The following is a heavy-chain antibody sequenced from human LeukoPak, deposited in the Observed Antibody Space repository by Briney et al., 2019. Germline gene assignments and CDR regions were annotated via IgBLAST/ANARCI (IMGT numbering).Heavy chain of an antibody. Sequence: PSETLSLTCAVYGGSFSGYYWSWIRQPPGKGLEWIGEINHSGSTNYNPSLKSRVTISVDTSKNQFSLKLSSVTAADTAVYYCARGRITPCPSSTSCHGGSGWFDPWGQGTLVTVSS. CDR3: ARGRITPCPSSTSCHGGSGWFDP. J-gene: IGHJ5*02. CDR1: GGSFSGYY. V-gene: IGHV4-34*01. CDR2: INHSGST. D-gene: IGHD2-2*01.